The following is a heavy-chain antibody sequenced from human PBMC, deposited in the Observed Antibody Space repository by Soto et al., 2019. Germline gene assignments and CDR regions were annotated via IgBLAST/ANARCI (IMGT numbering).Heavy chain of an antibody. V-gene: IGHV1-69*01. CDR1: GGTFSSYA. CDR3: ARDGPYYGFWSGYGMDV. J-gene: IGHJ6*02. Sequence: QVQLVQSGAEVKKPGSSVKVSCKASGGTFSSYAISWVRQAPGQGLEWMGGIIPIFGTANYAQKFQGRVTITADESTSTAYMELSSLRSEDTAVYYCARDGPYYGFWSGYGMDVWGQGTTVTVSS. CDR2: IIPIFGTA. D-gene: IGHD3-3*01.